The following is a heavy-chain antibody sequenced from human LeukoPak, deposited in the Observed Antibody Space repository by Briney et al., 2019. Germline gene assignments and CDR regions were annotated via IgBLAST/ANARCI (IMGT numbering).Heavy chain of an antibody. CDR2: IYHSGST. CDR3: ARDYCSSTSCPKTN. CDR1: GGSISSSSYY. J-gene: IGHJ4*02. Sequence: SETLSLTCTVSGGSISSSSYYWGWIRQPPGKGLEWIGSIYHSGSTYYNPSLKSRVTISVDTSKNQFSLKLSSVTAADTAVYYCARDYCSSTSCPKTNWGQGTLVTVSS. V-gene: IGHV4-39*07. D-gene: IGHD2-2*01.